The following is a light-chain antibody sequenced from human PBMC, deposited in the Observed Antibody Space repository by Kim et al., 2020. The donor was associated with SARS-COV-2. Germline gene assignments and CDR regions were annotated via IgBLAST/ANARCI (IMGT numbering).Light chain of an antibody. CDR3: QAWAGSTAV. CDR2: QDS. Sequence: SVSPGQTASVTCSGDNLGDKYACWYQQKSGQSPVLVIYQDSKRPSGIPERFSGSNSGNTATLTISGTQAMDEADYYCQAWAGSTAVFGGGTQVTVL. V-gene: IGLV3-1*01. CDR1: NLGDKY. J-gene: IGLJ2*01.